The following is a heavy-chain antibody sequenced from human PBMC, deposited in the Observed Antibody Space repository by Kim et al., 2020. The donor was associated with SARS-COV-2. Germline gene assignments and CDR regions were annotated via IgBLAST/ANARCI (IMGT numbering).Heavy chain of an antibody. CDR3: ARRATAPLQSGSYYRPSDAFDI. V-gene: IGHV4-59*01. CDR1: GGSISSYY. D-gene: IGHD3-10*01. J-gene: IGHJ3*02. CDR2: IHYSGGT. Sequence: SETLSLTCTASGGSISSYYWSWIRQPPGKGLEWVGHIHYSGGTTYNPSLQSRVTISVDTSKNQFPLKLSSVTAADTAVYYCARRATAPLQSGSYYRPSDAFDIWGQGAIGTVSS.